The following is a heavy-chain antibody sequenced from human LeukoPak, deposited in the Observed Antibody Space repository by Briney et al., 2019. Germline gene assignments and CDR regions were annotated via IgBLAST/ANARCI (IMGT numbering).Heavy chain of an antibody. J-gene: IGHJ4*02. Sequence: GGSLRLSCAASGFTFSNYAMSWVRQAPGKGLEWVSSITGSGGSTYYADSVKGRFTISRDNAKNTLYLQMNSLRGEDTATYYCARDLRSAADYWGQGTLVTVSS. CDR1: GFTFSNYA. CDR2: ITGSGGST. CDR3: ARDLRSAADY. V-gene: IGHV3-23*01.